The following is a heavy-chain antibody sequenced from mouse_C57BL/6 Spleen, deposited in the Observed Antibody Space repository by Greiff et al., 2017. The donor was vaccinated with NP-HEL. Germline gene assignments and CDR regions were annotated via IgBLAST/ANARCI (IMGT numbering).Heavy chain of an antibody. V-gene: IGHV2-6*03. CDR2: IWSDGST. CDR3: AREYYYGSRGYYAMDY. J-gene: IGHJ4*01. D-gene: IGHD1-1*01. CDR1: GFSLTSYG. Sequence: VKLMESGPGLVAPSQSLSITCTVSGFSLTSYGVHWVRQPPGKGLEWLVVIWSDGSTTYNSALKSRLSISKDNSKSQVFLKMNSLQTDDTAMYYCAREYYYGSRGYYAMDYWGQGTSVTVSS.